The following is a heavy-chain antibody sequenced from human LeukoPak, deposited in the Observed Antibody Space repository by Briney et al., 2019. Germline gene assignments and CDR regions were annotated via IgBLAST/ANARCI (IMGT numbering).Heavy chain of an antibody. CDR1: GFTFSSYA. D-gene: IGHD2-15*01. J-gene: IGHJ5*02. CDR3: AKEEDVVVVAANWLDP. V-gene: IGHV3-23*01. CDR2: ISGSGGST. Sequence: GGSLRLSCAASGFTFSSYAMSWVRQAPGKGLEWVSAISGSGGSTYYADSVKGRFTISRDNSKNTLYLQMNSLRAEDTAVYYCAKEEDVVVVAANWLDPWGQGTLVTVSS.